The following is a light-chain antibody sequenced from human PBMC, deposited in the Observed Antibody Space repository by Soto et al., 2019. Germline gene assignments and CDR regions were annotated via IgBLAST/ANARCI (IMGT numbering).Light chain of an antibody. V-gene: IGKV3-11*01. CDR2: DAS. J-gene: IGKJ5*01. CDR1: QSVSSY. CDR3: QQRSNWIS. Sequence: ETGLTQSPATLSLSPGERATLSCKASQSVSSYLAWYQQKPGQAPRLLIYDASNRATGIPARFSGSGSGTDFTLTISSLEPEDFAVYYCQQRSNWISFGQGTRLEIK.